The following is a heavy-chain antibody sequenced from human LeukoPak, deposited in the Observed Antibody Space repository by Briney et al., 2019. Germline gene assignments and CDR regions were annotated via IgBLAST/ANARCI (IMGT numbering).Heavy chain of an antibody. CDR3: ARDERGGLYYFDY. J-gene: IGHJ4*02. CDR2: ILEDGSIQ. CDR1: GFTFRNYM. Sequence: QPGGSLRLSCAASGFTFRNYMMHWVRQAPGKGLDWVAVILEDGSIQHYADSVKGRFTISRDNSKNTLYLQMNSLRAEDTAVYYCARDERGGLYYFDYWGQGTLVTVSS. V-gene: IGHV3-30*04. D-gene: IGHD3-10*01.